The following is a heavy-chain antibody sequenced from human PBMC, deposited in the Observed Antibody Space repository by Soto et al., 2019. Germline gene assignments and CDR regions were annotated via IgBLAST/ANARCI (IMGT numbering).Heavy chain of an antibody. CDR1: GGSFSGYY. CDR3: ARASFFDY. J-gene: IGHJ4*02. Sequence: QVQLQQWGAGLLKPSETLSLTCAVYGGSFSGYYWSWIRQPPGKGLEWIGEINHSGSTNYNPSLKRRATISVDTSKNQFSLKLSSVTAADTAVYYCARASFFDYWGQGTLVTVSS. CDR2: INHSGST. V-gene: IGHV4-34*01.